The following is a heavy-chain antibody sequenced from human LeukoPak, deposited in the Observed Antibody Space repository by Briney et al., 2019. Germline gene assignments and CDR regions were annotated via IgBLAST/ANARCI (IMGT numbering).Heavy chain of an antibody. D-gene: IGHD5-12*01. Sequence: ASVKVSCKASGYTFTSYGISWVRQAPGQGLEWMGWISAYNGNTNYAQMLQGRVTMTTDTSTSTAYMELRSLRSDDTAVYYCARESGYSGYHQHYTFDIWGQGTMVTVSS. CDR3: ARESGYSGYHQHYTFDI. V-gene: IGHV1-18*01. CDR1: GYTFTSYG. CDR2: ISAYNGNT. J-gene: IGHJ3*02.